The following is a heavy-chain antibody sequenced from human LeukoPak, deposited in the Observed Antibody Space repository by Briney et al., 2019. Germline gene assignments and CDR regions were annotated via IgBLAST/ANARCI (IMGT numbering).Heavy chain of an antibody. V-gene: IGHV3-9*03. J-gene: IGHJ4*02. Sequence: GGSLRLSCAASGFTFDDYAMHWVRQAPGKGLEWVSGISWNSGSIGYADSVKGRFTISRDNAKNSLYLQMNSLRAEDMALYFCAKDLLGRGYSYGYDYWSQGTLVTVSS. CDR2: ISWNSGSI. CDR1: GFTFDDYA. D-gene: IGHD5-18*01. CDR3: AKDLLGRGYSYGYDY.